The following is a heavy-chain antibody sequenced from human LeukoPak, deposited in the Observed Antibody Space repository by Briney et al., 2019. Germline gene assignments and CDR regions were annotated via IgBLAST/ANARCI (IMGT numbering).Heavy chain of an antibody. V-gene: IGHV1-2*02. Sequence: GASVKVSCKASGYTFTGYYMHWVRQAPGQGLEWMGWIYPNSGDTKYAQKFQGRVTMTSHTSISTAYLELSRLRSDDTAVYYCAREHMTRVTLDYWGQGTLVTVSS. D-gene: IGHD4-17*01. J-gene: IGHJ4*02. CDR2: IYPNSGDT. CDR3: AREHMTRVTLDY. CDR1: GYTFTGYY.